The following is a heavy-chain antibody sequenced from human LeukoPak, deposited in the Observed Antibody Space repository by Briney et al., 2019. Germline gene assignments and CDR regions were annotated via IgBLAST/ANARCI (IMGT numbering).Heavy chain of an antibody. CDR3: ARGLGTYYYDSSGYLA. CDR1: GGSFSGYF. CDR2: INHRATT. J-gene: IGHJ5*02. Sequence: SETLSLTCAVYGGSFSGYFWTWIRQSPGKGLEWIGEINHRATTDYNPSLKSRVSLSVDTSKNQFSLKLTSVTAADTAVYYCARGLGTYYYDSSGYLAWGQGTLVTVSS. V-gene: IGHV4-34*01. D-gene: IGHD3-22*01.